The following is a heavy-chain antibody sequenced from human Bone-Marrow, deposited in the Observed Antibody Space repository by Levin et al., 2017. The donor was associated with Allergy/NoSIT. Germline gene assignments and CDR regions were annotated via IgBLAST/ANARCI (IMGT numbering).Heavy chain of an antibody. CDR3: ARDGGLRSLDY. CDR2: IWYDGSNK. J-gene: IGHJ4*02. V-gene: IGHV3-33*01. D-gene: IGHD2-15*01. CDR1: GFTFSSYG. Sequence: GESLKISCAASGFTFSSYGMHWVRQAPGKGLEWVAVIWYDGSNKYYADSVKGRFTISRDNSKNTLYLQMNSLRAEDTAVYYCARDGGLRSLDYWGQGTLVTVSS.